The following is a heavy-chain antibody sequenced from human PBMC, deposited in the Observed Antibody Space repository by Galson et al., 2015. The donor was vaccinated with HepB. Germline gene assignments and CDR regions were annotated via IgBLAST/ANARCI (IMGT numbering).Heavy chain of an antibody. V-gene: IGHV1-18*01. Sequence: SVTVSCKASGYTFTSYGISWVRQAPGPGLEWMGWISAYNGNTNYAQKLQGRVTMTTDTSTSTAYMELRSLRSDDTAVYYCARWGGLKGSGSYPQHYYFDYWGQGTLVTVSS. CDR3: ARWGGLKGSGSYPQHYYFDY. J-gene: IGHJ4*02. CDR2: ISAYNGNT. D-gene: IGHD3-10*01. CDR1: GYTFTSYG.